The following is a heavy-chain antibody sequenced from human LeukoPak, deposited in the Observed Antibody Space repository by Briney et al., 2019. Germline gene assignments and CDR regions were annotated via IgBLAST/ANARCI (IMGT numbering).Heavy chain of an antibody. CDR1: GYKFADYW. CDR2: IYPDVSDT. Sequence: HGESLKISCKGSGYKFADYWVGWVRQMPGKGLEWMGIIYPDVSDTKYSPSFQGQVTFSADKTIDTVYLQWDSLEASDTAVYYCARLVVNYEDGSSFYYFDYWGQGTLVTVSS. CDR3: ARLVVNYEDGSSFYYFDY. V-gene: IGHV5-51*01. J-gene: IGHJ4*02. D-gene: IGHD3-22*01.